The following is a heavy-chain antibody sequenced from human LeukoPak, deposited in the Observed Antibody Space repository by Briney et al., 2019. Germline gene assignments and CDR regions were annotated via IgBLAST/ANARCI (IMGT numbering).Heavy chain of an antibody. CDR3: ARSPSSWNEFDY. Sequence: GGSLRLSCAASGFTFSSYAMHWVRQAPGKGLEWVAVISYDESNKYYADSVKGRFTISRDNSKNTLYLQMNSLRAEDTAVYYCARSPSSWNEFDYWGQGTLVTVSS. CDR1: GFTFSSYA. J-gene: IGHJ4*02. D-gene: IGHD6-13*01. CDR2: ISYDESNK. V-gene: IGHV3-30-3*01.